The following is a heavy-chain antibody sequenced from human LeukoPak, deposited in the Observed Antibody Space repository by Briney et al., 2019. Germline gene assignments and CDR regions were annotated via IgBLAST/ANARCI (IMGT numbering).Heavy chain of an antibody. V-gene: IGHV1-69*04. D-gene: IGHD3-3*01. Sequence: RASVKVSCKASGGTFSSYAISWVRQAPGQGLEWMGRIIPILGIANYAQKFQGRVTITADKSTSTAYMELSSLRSEDTAAYYCARVPVGYDFWSGYYTENNWFDPWGQGTLVTVSS. J-gene: IGHJ5*02. CDR3: ARVPVGYDFWSGYYTENNWFDP. CDR2: IIPILGIA. CDR1: GGTFSSYA.